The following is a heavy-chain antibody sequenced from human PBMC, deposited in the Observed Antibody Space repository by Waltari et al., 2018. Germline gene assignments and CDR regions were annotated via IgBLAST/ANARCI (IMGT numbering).Heavy chain of an antibody. Sequence: QVQLQESGPGLVKTSENLSITCSVSGGSINTFLWNRIRQPAGKGLEWIGLVSARAKTNYNPSLKSRVTMSVDTSKNQFTLKLSSVTAADTAVYYCARDLFLPSWSGFIDGFDIWGRGTVVTVSS. D-gene: IGHD3-3*01. J-gene: IGHJ3*02. CDR3: ARDLFLPSWSGFIDGFDI. CDR2: VSARAKT. CDR1: GGSINTFL. V-gene: IGHV4-4*07.